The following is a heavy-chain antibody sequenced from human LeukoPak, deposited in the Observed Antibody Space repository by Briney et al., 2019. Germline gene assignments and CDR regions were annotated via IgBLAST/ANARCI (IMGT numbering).Heavy chain of an antibody. V-gene: IGHV3-23*01. CDR3: AKRPSDYGDYVSYFDY. CDR1: GFTFGSYA. D-gene: IGHD4-17*01. Sequence: GGSLRLSCAASGFTFGSYAMYWVRQAPGKGLEWVAGIFGSGGSAHYADSAKGRFTISRDNSKDTLYLQMNSLRAEDTAVYYCAKRPSDYGDYVSYFDYWGQGTLVTVSS. J-gene: IGHJ4*02. CDR2: IFGSGGSA.